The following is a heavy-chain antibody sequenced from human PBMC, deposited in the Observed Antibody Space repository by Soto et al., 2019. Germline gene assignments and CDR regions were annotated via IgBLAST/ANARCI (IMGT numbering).Heavy chain of an antibody. D-gene: IGHD3-22*01. CDR2: INPSDGST. V-gene: IGHV1-46*01. J-gene: IGHJ4*02. Sequence: QVQLVQYGAEVKKPGASVKVSCKASGYTFTSYYMHWVRQAPGQGLEWMGIINPSDGSTRYAQKFQGRVTVTRDTSTSTVYMELSSLRSEDTAVYYCAREGATMRDFDYWGQGTLVTVSS. CDR1: GYTFTSYY. CDR3: AREGATMRDFDY.